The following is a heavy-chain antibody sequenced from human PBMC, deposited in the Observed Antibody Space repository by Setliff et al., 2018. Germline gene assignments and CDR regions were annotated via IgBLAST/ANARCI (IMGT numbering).Heavy chain of an antibody. J-gene: IGHJ6*02. Sequence: GGSLRLSCAASEFTFNKCWMTWVRQAPGKGPQWVASISASGHNTWYADFVKGRFTIFRDNAKNSLSLQMNNLRTEDTAMYYCARQTGLGGHNLKDDTFYGVDVWGQGIMVTVSS. V-gene: IGHV3-21*06. CDR1: EFTFNKCW. CDR2: ISASGHNT. D-gene: IGHD1-1*01. CDR3: ARQTGLGGHNLKDDTFYGVDV.